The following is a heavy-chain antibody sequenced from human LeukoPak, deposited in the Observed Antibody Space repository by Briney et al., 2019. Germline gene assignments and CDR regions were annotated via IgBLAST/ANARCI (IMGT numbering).Heavy chain of an antibody. CDR1: GGSFSGYY. Sequence: PSETLSLTCAVYGGSFSGYYWSWIRQPPGKGLEWIGEINHSGSTNYNPSLKSRVTISVDTSKNQFSLKLSSVTAADTAVYYCARALKKSTPYYYYGMDVWGKGTTVTVSS. CDR2: INHSGST. V-gene: IGHV4-34*01. CDR3: ARALKKSTPYYYYGMDV. J-gene: IGHJ6*04.